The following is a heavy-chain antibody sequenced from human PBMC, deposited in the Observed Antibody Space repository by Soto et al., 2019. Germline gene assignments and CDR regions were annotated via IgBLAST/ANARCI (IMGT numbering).Heavy chain of an antibody. CDR1: GGSISSYY. CDR3: ARDRGRSSGWYGDAFDI. D-gene: IGHD6-19*01. CDR2: IYYSGST. V-gene: IGHV4-59*01. J-gene: IGHJ3*02. Sequence: QVQLQESGPGLVKPSETLSLTCTVSGGSISSYYWSWIRQPPGKGLEWIGYIYYSGSTNYNPSLKSRVTISVDTSKNQFSLKLSSVTAADTAVYYWARDRGRSSGWYGDAFDIWGQGTMVTVSS.